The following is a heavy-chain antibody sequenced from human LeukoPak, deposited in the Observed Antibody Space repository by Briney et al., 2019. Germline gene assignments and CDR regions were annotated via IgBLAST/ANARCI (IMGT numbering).Heavy chain of an antibody. V-gene: IGHV3-48*04. CDR3: ARGTLYYGSESYDY. J-gene: IGHJ4*02. CDR2: ISVSGGTI. Sequence: PGGSLRLSCAASGFTFSSYWMSWVRKAPGKGLEWVSYISVSGGTIYYADSVKGRFTISRDNAKQSLYLQMNSLRAEDTAVYYCARGTLYYGSESYDYWGQGTLVIVSS. D-gene: IGHD3-10*01. CDR1: GFTFSSYW.